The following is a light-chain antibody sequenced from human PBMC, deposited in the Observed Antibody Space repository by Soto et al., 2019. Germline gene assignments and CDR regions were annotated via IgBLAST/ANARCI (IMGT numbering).Light chain of an antibody. Sequence: QLVLTQPASVSESPGQSVTISCTGTSSDVGGYDYVSWYQQHPGKAPQLLIYDVSIRPSGVSDRFSGSKSGNTASLTISGLQAEDEADYYCNSYTSSSTVAFGGGTKVTVL. CDR1: SSDVGGYDY. CDR2: DVS. CDR3: NSYTSSSTVA. V-gene: IGLV2-14*01. J-gene: IGLJ2*01.